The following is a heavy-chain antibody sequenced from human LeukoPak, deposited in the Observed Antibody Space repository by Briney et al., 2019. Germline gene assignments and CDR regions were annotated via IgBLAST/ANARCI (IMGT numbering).Heavy chain of an antibody. CDR3: ARGRGYSSSYSVYYYYMDV. V-gene: IGHV1-69*05. CDR1: GGTFSSYA. J-gene: IGHJ6*03. D-gene: IGHD6-6*01. CDR2: IIPIFGTA. Sequence: SVKVSCKASGGTFSSYAISWVRQAPGQGLEWVGGIIPIFGTANYAQKFQGRVTITTDESTSTAYMELSSLRSEDTAVYYCARGRGYSSSYSVYYYYMDVWGKGTTVTVSS.